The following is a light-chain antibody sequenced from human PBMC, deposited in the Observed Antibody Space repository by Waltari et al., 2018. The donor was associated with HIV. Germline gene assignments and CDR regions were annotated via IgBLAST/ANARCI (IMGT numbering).Light chain of an antibody. V-gene: IGKV3-20*01. J-gene: IGKJ2*01. CDR1: RSVSSNY. Sequence: ENVLTQSPGTLSLSPGERATLSCRASRSVSSNYLTWYQQRPGQAPRLLIYAASTRATAIPDRFSGSGSGTDFTLTISRLEPEDFVVYYCQQYGTSPYTFGQGTKVEI. CDR3: QQYGTSPYT. CDR2: AAS.